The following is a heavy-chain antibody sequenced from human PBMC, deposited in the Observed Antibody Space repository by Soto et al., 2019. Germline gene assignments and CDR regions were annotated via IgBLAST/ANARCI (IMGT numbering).Heavy chain of an antibody. CDR2: IYYSGST. J-gene: IGHJ5*02. D-gene: IGHD3-10*01. CDR3: ASSPSSVRGVILGSWFDP. CDR1: GGSISSGDYY. V-gene: IGHV4-30-4*01. Sequence: LSETLSPTCTVSGGSISSGDYYSSLICQAPGTGLEWIGYIYYSGSTYYNPSLKSRVTISVDTSKNQFSLKLSSVTAADTAVYYSASSPSSVRGVILGSWFDPWGQRTLVTVS.